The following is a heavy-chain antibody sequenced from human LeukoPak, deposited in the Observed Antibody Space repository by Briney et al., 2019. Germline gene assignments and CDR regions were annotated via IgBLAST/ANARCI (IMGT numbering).Heavy chain of an antibody. V-gene: IGHV3-23*01. CDR1: AFTFSSYA. J-gene: IGHJ3*02. Sequence: GGSLRLSCAASAFTFSSYAVSWVRQAPGKGLEWVSAISGSGGSTYYADSVKGRFTISRDNSKSTLYLQMNGLRAEDTAVYHCAKDLDSRSWGAFDIWGQGTMVIVSS. CDR2: ISGSGGST. D-gene: IGHD6-13*01. CDR3: AKDLDSRSWGAFDI.